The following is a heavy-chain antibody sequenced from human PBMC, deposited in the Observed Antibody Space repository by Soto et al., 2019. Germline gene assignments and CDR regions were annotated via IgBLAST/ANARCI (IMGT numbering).Heavy chain of an antibody. J-gene: IGHJ4*02. CDR3: ARGVATHEFHS. CDR2: IFYSGYT. D-gene: IGHD5-12*01. V-gene: IGHV4-59*01. Sequence: QVQLQESGPGLVKPSETLSLTCTVSGGSINSDYWSWIRQPPGKGLEWIGYIFYSGYTKHDPSLWSRVSISVDTSKNLFSLTLSSVTAADAAVYYCARGVATHEFHSWGQVTLVTVSS. CDR1: GGSINSDY.